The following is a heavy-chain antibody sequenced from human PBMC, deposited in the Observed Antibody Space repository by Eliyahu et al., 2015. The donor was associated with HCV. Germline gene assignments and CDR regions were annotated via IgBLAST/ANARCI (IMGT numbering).Heavy chain of an antibody. D-gene: IGHD2-15*01. J-gene: IGHJ4*02. V-gene: IGHV1-46*01. Sequence: QVRLEQSGAEVKKPGASVKVSCKASXYVFSXYXMXWVRQAPGQGLEWMGTINPSGGPPSYAQRFQGRVTMTSXTSTATVTLDLRTLRPEDTAVYYCARVDCRGGSCYSGDSWGQGTLVTVSS. CDR3: ARVDCRGGSCYSGDS. CDR1: XYVFSXYX. CDR2: INPSGGPP.